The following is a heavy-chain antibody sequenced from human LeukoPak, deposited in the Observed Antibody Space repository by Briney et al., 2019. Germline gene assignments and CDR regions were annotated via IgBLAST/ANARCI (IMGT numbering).Heavy chain of an antibody. D-gene: IGHD3-22*01. CDR1: GGSISSSSYY. J-gene: IGHJ4*02. CDR2: IYYSGST. V-gene: IGHV4-39*01. CDR3: ATTLYYYDSVTFYPDY. Sequence: KPSETLSLTCTVSGGSISSSSYYWGWIRQPPGKGLEWIESIYYSGSTYYNPSLKSRVTISVDTSKNQFSLKLNSVTATDTAVYYCATTLYYYDSVTFYPDYWGQGTLATVSS.